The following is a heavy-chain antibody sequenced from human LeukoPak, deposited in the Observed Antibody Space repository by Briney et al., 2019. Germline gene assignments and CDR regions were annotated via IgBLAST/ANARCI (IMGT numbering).Heavy chain of an antibody. J-gene: IGHJ4*02. V-gene: IGHV4-34*01. D-gene: IGHD5-24*01. Sequence: KPSETLSLTCAVYGGSFSGYYWSWIRQPPGKGLEWIGEINHSGSTNYNPSLKSRVTISVDTSKNQFSLKLSSVTAADTAVYYCARGKVDGYLDYWGQGTLVTVSS. CDR3: ARGKVDGYLDY. CDR2: INHSGST. CDR1: GGSFSGYY.